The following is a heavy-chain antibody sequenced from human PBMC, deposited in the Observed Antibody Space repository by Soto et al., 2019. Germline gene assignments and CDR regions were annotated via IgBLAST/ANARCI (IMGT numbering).Heavy chain of an antibody. CDR2: ISWNSGSI. D-gene: IGHD2-15*01. CDR3: AKAGRCSGGSCYSGYFDY. V-gene: IGHV3-9*01. CDR1: GFTFDDYA. J-gene: IGHJ4*02. Sequence: EVQLVESGGGLVQPGRSLRLSCAASGFTFDDYAMHWVRQAPGKGLEWVSGISWNSGSIGYADSVKGRFTISRDNAKNSLYLQMDSLRAEDTALYYCAKAGRCSGGSCYSGYFDYWGQGTLVTVSS.